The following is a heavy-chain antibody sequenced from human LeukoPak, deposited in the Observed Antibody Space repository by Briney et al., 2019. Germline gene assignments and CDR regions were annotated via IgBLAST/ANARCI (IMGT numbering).Heavy chain of an antibody. CDR1: GYTFSSYY. CDR2: INPSGGST. J-gene: IGHJ4*02. CDR3: ARVSGSYNLYYFDY. Sequence: ASVKVPCKASGYTFSSYYMHWVRQAPGQGLEWMGRINPSGGSTTYAQKFQGRVTMTRDTSTSTVYMELSSLTSEDTALYYCARVSGSYNLYYFDYWGQGTLVTVSS. V-gene: IGHV1-46*01. D-gene: IGHD3-10*01.